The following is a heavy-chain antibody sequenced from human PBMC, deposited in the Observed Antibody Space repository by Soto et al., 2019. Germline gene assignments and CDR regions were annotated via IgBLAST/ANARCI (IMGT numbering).Heavy chain of an antibody. D-gene: IGHD3-3*01. Sequence: GASVKVSCKASGGTFSSYAISWVRQAPGQGLEWMGGIIPIFGTANYAQKFQGRATITADKSTSTAYMELSSLRSEDTAVYYCARPHFRDDFWSGYYDYWGQGTLVTVSS. CDR2: IIPIFGTA. CDR1: GGTFSSYA. V-gene: IGHV1-69*06. CDR3: ARPHFRDDFWSGYYDY. J-gene: IGHJ4*02.